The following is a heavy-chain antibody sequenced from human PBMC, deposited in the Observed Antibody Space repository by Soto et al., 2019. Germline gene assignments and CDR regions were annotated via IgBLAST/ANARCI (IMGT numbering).Heavy chain of an antibody. Sequence: PGGSLRLSCAVSGFSFNNYAMHWVRQAPGKGLEWVALISYDGNKKYYADSAKGRFTISRDNSKNTLYLQMNNLRPEDTSVYYCARGAWVVVAVSRGGHYYAMDVWGQGTTVTVSS. J-gene: IGHJ6*02. CDR2: ISYDGNKK. V-gene: IGHV3-30-3*01. CDR3: ARGAWVVVAVSRGGHYYAMDV. D-gene: IGHD2-15*01. CDR1: GFSFNNYA.